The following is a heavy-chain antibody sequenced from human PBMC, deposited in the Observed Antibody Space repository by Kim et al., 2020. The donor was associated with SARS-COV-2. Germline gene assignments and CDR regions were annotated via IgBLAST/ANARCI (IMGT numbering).Heavy chain of an antibody. V-gene: IGHV1-69*02. D-gene: IGHD2-15*01. J-gene: IGHJ4*02. CDR3: ARSSGGNPYYFDY. Sequence: YAQQFQGQVTSTADKSTSTAYMELSSLRSEDTAVYYCARSSGGNPYYFDYWGQGTLVTVSS.